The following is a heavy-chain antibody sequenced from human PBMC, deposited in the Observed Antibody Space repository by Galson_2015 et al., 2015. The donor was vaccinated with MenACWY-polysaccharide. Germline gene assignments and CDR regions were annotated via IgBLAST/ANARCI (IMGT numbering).Heavy chain of an antibody. CDR1: GFTFSSYG. V-gene: IGHV3-30*02. CDR3: AKDRTAAASDGDY. J-gene: IGHJ4*02. Sequence: SLRLSCAASGFTFSSYGMHWVRQAPGKGLKWVAFIRYDGRDKYHADSVKGRFTLSRDNSKNTLYLQVDSLRAEGTAVYYCAKDRTAAASDGDYWGQGTLVTVSS. D-gene: IGHD6-13*01. CDR2: IRYDGRDK.